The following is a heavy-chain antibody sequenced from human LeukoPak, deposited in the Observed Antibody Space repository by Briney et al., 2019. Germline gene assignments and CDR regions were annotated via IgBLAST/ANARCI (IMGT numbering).Heavy chain of an antibody. CDR2: ISYDGSNK. V-gene: IGHV3-30*18. Sequence: GRSLRLSCAASGFTFSSYGMHWVRQAPGKGLEWVAVISYDGSNKYYADSVKGRFTISRDNSKNTLYLQMNSLRAEDTAVYYCAKDRDSSGWYTAFDIWGQGTMVTVSS. CDR3: AKDRDSSGWYTAFDI. D-gene: IGHD6-19*01. CDR1: GFTFSSYG. J-gene: IGHJ3*02.